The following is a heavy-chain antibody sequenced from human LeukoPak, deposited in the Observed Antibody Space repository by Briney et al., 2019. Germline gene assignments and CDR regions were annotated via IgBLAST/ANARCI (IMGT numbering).Heavy chain of an antibody. D-gene: IGHD2-15*01. J-gene: IGHJ4*02. CDR2: IYNREST. CDR3: ARHSWYFDY. V-gene: IGHV4-59*01. Sequence: ETLSLTCTVSGDSMNTYYWNWIRQPPGKGLEWIGYIYNRESTNYNPSLKSRVTISIDTSKNQFSLKLISVTPADTAVYYCARHSWYFDYWGQGTLVTVSS. CDR1: GDSMNTYY.